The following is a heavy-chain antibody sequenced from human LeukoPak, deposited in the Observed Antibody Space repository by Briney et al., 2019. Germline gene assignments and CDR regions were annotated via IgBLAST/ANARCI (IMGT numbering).Heavy chain of an antibody. D-gene: IGHD6-13*01. Sequence: SVEVSCKASGGTFSTYYAISWVRQAPGQGLEWMGRIIPILGIANYAQKFQGRVTITADKSTSTAYMELSSLRSEDTAVYYCASGDSSSWFDYWGQGTLVTVSS. CDR2: IIPILGIA. V-gene: IGHV1-69*04. CDR3: ASGDSSSWFDY. J-gene: IGHJ5*01. CDR1: GGTFSTYYA.